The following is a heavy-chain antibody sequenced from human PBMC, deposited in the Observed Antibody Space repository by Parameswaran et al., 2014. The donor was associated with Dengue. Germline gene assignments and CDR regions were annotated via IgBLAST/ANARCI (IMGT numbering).Heavy chain of an antibody. D-gene: IGHD3-22*01. Sequence: ESLKISCAASGFTFSSYAMTWVRQAPGKGLEWVSVISGSGDSTFCADAVKGRFTISRDNSKNTLYLQMNSLRAEDTAVYYCAKGYYDSSGYYWGQGTLVTVSS. CDR2: ISGSGDST. V-gene: IGHV3-23*01. CDR3: AKGYYDSSGYY. CDR1: GFTFSSYA. J-gene: IGHJ4*02.